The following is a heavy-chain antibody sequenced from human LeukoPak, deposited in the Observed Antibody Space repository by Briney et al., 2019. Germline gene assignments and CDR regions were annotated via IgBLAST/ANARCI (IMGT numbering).Heavy chain of an antibody. D-gene: IGHD2-21*02. CDR2: INPSGGST. Sequence: ASVKVSCRASGYSFTSRLIHWVRQAPGQGFEWMGLINPSGGSTRYAQRFQGRATMTSDTSTGTVDMELSSMRSEDTAVYFCARGLASCGGDCYSGRYYYYAMDVWGQGTTVTVAS. V-gene: IGHV1-46*01. J-gene: IGHJ6*02. CDR3: ARGLASCGGDCYSGRYYYYAMDV. CDR1: GYSFTSRL.